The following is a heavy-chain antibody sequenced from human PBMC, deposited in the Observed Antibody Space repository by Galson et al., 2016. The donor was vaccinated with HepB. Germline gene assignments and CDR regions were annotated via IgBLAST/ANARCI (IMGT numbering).Heavy chain of an antibody. CDR3: ARGTETSWYGQFDY. CDR2: IWYDGSKK. V-gene: IGHV3-33*01. Sequence: SLRLSCAASGITFSRHVMHWVRQAPGKGLEWVAFIWYDGSKKYYGTSVEGRFTTSRDNSKNTLYLQMNSLRVEDTAVYYCARGTETSWYGQFDYWGQGTLVTVSS. J-gene: IGHJ4*02. CDR1: GITFSRHV. D-gene: IGHD2-2*01.